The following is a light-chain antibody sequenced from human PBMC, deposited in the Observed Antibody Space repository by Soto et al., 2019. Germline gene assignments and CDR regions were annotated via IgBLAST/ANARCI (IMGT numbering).Light chain of an antibody. CDR2: GAS. CDR3: QQYGSSPPN. Sequence: EIVLTQSPGTLSLSPGERATLSCRASQSVSSNYLAWYQRKPGQAPRLLIYGASSRATGIPDRFSGSGSGTEFTLTISRLEPEDVAVYYCQQYGSSPPNFGQGTRLEIK. CDR1: QSVSSNY. V-gene: IGKV3-20*01. J-gene: IGKJ5*01.